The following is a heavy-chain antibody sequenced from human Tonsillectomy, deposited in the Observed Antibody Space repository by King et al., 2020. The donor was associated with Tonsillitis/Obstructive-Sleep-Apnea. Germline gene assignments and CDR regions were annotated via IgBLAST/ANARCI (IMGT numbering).Heavy chain of an antibody. J-gene: IGHJ5*02. Sequence: VQLQQWGAGLLKPSETLSLTCGAYGGSFSGYYWTWIRQPPGKGLEGIGEISHSEGTHYNPSLVNRVNTSMEPSKNRFSPRLNSVTAADTAVYYCARGRGRVVVVPVYNWFDPWGQGTLVTVSS. CDR2: ISHSEGT. CDR3: ARGRGRVVVVPVYNWFDP. CDR1: GGSFSGYY. D-gene: IGHD2-2*01. V-gene: IGHV4-34*01.